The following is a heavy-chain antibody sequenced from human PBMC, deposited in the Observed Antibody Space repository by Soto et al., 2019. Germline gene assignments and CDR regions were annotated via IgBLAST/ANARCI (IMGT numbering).Heavy chain of an antibody. V-gene: IGHV3-23*01. CDR1: GFTFSTYA. CDR2: VTGSDDAT. J-gene: IGHJ4*02. CDR3: AKDSGSHGYFGY. Sequence: EVQLLESGGGLVQPGGSLRLSCAASGFTFSTYAMTWVRQAPGKGLEWVSTVTGSDDATYYAGSVKGRFTISRDNSKNTLYLQMNNLRPDYTAVYYCAKDSGSHGYFGYWGQGTLVTVSS. D-gene: IGHD1-26*01.